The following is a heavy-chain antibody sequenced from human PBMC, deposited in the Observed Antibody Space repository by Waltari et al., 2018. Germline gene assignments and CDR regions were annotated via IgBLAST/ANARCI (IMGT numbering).Heavy chain of an antibody. CDR2: IYYSGST. CDR3: ARGLEGSSCANVFDY. Sequence: QLQLQASGPGLVKPSGTLSLTCTVSGGSISSRSYYWGWIRQPPGKGLEWNGSIYYSGSTYYNPPLKSRCTISADTSKNQFSRKLSAEAAADTAVYYCARGLEGSSCANVFDYWGQGTLVTVSS. D-gene: IGHD6-13*01. V-gene: IGHV4-39*07. J-gene: IGHJ4*02. CDR1: GGSISSRSYY.